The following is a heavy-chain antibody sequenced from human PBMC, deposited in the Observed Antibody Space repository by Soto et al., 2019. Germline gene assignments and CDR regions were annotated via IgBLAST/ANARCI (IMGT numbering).Heavy chain of an antibody. CDR2: INSSSSYI. CDR1: GFTFSSYS. Sequence: EVQLVESGGGLVKPGGSLRLSCAASGFTFSSYSMNWVRQAPGKGLEWVSSINSSSSYIYYADSVKGRFIISRDNAKNSLYLQMNSLRAEDTAVYYCARGEIYDYFDYWGQGTLVTVSS. J-gene: IGHJ4*02. CDR3: ARGEIYDYFDY. D-gene: IGHD5-12*01. V-gene: IGHV3-21*01.